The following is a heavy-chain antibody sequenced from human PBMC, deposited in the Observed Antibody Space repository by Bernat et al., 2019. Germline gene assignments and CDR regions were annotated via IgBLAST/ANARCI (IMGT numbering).Heavy chain of an antibody. D-gene: IGHD6-13*01. CDR3: AKDTHAGYSSSWYYYYYGMDV. V-gene: IGHV3-23*01. J-gene: IGHJ6*02. Sequence: EVQLLESGGGLVQPGGSLRLSCAASGFTFSSYAMSWVRQAPGKGLEWVSAISGSGGSTYYADSVKGRFTISRDNSKNTLYLQMNSLRGEDTAVYYCAKDTHAGYSSSWYYYYYGMDVWGQGTTVIVSS. CDR2: ISGSGGST. CDR1: GFTFSSYA.